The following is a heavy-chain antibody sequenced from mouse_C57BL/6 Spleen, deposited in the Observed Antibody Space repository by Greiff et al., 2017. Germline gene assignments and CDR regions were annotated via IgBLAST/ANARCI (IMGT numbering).Heavy chain of an antibody. CDR1: GFSFNTYA. CDR2: IRSKSNNYAT. CDR3: VRTWAEAMDY. V-gene: IGHV10-1*01. Sequence: GGGLVQPKGSLKLSCAASGFSFNTYAMNWVRQAPGKGLEWVARIRSKSNNYATYYADSVKDRFTISGDDSESMLYLQMNNLKTEDTAMYYCVRTWAEAMDYWGQGTSVTVSS. J-gene: IGHJ4*01. D-gene: IGHD4-1*01.